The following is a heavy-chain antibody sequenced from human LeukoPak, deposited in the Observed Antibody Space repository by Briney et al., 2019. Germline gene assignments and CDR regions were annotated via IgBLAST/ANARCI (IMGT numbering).Heavy chain of an antibody. CDR1: GGSINNYY. J-gene: IGHJ4*02. V-gene: IGHV4-59*01. Sequence: PSETLSLTCTVSGGSINNYYWSWIRQPPGKGLEWIGYIYYSGSTNYNPSLKSRVTISVDTSKNQFSLKLSSVTAADTAVYYCARDKRDSSSFDYWGQGTLVTVSS. CDR3: ARDKRDSSSFDY. CDR2: IYYSGST. D-gene: IGHD6-6*01.